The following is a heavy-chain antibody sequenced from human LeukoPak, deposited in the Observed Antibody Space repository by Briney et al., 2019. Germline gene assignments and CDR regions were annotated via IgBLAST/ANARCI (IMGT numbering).Heavy chain of an antibody. CDR3: ARDRHKDYDSSGYSDAFDI. Sequence: ASVKVSCKASGYTFRDFGISWVRQAPGQGLEWMGGIIPIFGTANYAQKFQGRVTITADESTSTAYMELSSLRSEDTAVYYCARDRHKDYDSSGYSDAFDIWGQGTMVTVSS. V-gene: IGHV1-69*13. D-gene: IGHD3-22*01. CDR2: IIPIFGTA. CDR1: GYTFRDFG. J-gene: IGHJ3*02.